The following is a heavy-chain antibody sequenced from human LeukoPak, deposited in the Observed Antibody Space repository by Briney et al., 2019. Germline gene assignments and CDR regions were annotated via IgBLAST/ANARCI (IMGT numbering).Heavy chain of an antibody. Sequence: SVKVSCKASGGTFSSYAISWVRQAPGQGLEWMGRIIPILGIANYAQKFQGRVTITADKSTSTAYMELSSLRAEDTAVYYCARDLLATFSFDSWGQGTLVTVSS. V-gene: IGHV1-69*04. CDR3: ARDLLATFSFDS. J-gene: IGHJ4*02. CDR2: IIPILGIA. CDR1: GGTFSSYA. D-gene: IGHD2-21*01.